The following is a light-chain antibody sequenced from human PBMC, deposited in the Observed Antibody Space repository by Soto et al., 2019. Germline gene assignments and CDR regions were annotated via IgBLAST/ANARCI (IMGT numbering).Light chain of an antibody. V-gene: IGKV1-39*01. CDR1: QSISSY. CDR2: AAS. Sequence: DIPMTQSPSSLSASVGDRVTITCRASQSISSYLNWYQQKPGKAPKLLIYAASSLQSGVPSRFSGSGSGTDFILTISSLQPEDFATYYCQQSYSTPPRWTFGQGTKVEIK. J-gene: IGKJ1*01. CDR3: QQSYSTPPRWT.